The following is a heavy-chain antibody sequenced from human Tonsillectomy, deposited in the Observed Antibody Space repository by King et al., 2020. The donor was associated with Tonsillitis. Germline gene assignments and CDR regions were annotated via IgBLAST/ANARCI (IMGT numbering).Heavy chain of an antibody. CDR2: INPNSVGT. CDR1: GYTFTGYY. D-gene: IGHD6-19*01. CDR3: ARGGYSSPYFDY. V-gene: IGHV1-2*04. J-gene: IGHJ4*02. Sequence: QLVQSGAEVKKPGASVKVSCKASGYTFTGYYMHLVRQAPGQGLEWMGWINPNSVGTNYAQKFQGWVTMTRATSISTAYMELSRLRSDDTAVYYCARGGYSSPYFDYWGQGTLVTVSS.